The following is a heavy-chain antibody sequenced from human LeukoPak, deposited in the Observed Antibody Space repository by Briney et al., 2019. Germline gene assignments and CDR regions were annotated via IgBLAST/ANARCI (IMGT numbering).Heavy chain of an antibody. J-gene: IGHJ4*02. V-gene: IGHV3-23*01. CDR2: ISGSGGST. CDR1: GFTFSSYA. D-gene: IGHD3-3*01. CDR3: AKDRGSRYYDFWSGYYLPLDFDY. Sequence: GGSLRLSCAASGFTFSSYAMSWVRQAPGKGLEWVSAISGSGGSTYYADSVKGRFTISRDNSKNTLYLQMNSLRAEDTAVYYCAKDRGSRYYDFWSGYYLPLDFDYWGQGTLVNVSS.